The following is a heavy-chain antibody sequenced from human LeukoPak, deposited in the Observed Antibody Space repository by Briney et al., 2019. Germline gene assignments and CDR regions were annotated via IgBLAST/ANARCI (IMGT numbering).Heavy chain of an antibody. Sequence: SETLSLTCAVYGGSFSGYYWSWIRQPPGKGLEWIGEINHSGSTNYNPSLKSRATISVDTSKNQFSLKLSSVTAADTAVYYCARLMRTSGYSSSWYYYYYYMDVWGKGTTVTISS. V-gene: IGHV4-34*01. J-gene: IGHJ6*03. CDR1: GGSFSGYY. CDR2: INHSGST. CDR3: ARLMRTSGYSSSWYYYYYYMDV. D-gene: IGHD6-13*01.